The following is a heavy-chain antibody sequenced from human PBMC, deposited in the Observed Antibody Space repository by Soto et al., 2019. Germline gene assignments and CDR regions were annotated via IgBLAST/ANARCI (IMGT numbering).Heavy chain of an antibody. Sequence: GGSLRLSCAASGFTFSSYGMHWVRRAPGKGLEWVAVIWYDGSNKYYADSVKGRFTISRDNSKNTLYLQMNSLRAEDTAVYYCARESHYYYMDVWGKGTTVTVSS. J-gene: IGHJ6*03. CDR1: GFTFSSYG. CDR2: IWYDGSNK. V-gene: IGHV3-33*01. CDR3: ARESHYYYMDV.